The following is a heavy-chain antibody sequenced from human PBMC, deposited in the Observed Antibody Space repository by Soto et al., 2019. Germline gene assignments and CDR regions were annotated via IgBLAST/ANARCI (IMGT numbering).Heavy chain of an antibody. J-gene: IGHJ6*02. V-gene: IGHV3-66*01. Sequence: EVQLVESGGGLVQPGGSLRLSCAASGFTVSSKDMTWVRQAPGKGLEWVSLIQSGGTTYYADSVKGRFTISRDTSENTLHLQMDSLRVEDTAVYYCARDDVLCDGGRCYGIPLDVWGQGTPVTVSS. CDR3: ARDDVLCDGGRCYGIPLDV. D-gene: IGHD2-15*01. CDR2: IQSGGTT. CDR1: GFTVSSKD.